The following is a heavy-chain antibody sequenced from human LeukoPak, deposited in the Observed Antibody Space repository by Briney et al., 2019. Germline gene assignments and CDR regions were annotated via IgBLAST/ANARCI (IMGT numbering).Heavy chain of an antibody. D-gene: IGHD2-15*01. Sequence: ASVKVSCKASGYTFTGYYMHWVRQAPGQGLEWMGWINPNSGATKYAQEFQDRVTMTRDTSISTAYMELSTLRSDDTAVYYCARDDCSGGTCYYNWFDPWGQGALVTVSA. CDR3: ARDDCSGGTCYYNWFDP. CDR1: GYTFTGYY. V-gene: IGHV1-2*02. J-gene: IGHJ5*02. CDR2: INPNSGAT.